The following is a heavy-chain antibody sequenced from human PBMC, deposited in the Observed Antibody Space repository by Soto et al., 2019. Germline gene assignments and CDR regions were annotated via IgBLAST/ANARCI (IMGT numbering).Heavy chain of an antibody. D-gene: IGHD1-20*01. J-gene: IGHJ4*02. CDR1: GFTFSRYY. CDR2: ISTTSTYT. Sequence: GGSLRLSXAASGFTFSRYYMNWVRQAPGKGLEWVSSISTTSTYTHYADSLKGRFTISRDNSMNTLYLQMNSLRAEDTAVYFCAKEGQMKVSTTLDHWGLGTLVTV. CDR3: AKEGQMKVSTTLDH. V-gene: IGHV3-21*01.